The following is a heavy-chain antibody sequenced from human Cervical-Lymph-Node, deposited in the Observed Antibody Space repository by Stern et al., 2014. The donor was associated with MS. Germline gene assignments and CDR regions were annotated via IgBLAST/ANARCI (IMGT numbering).Heavy chain of an antibody. D-gene: IGHD4-11*01. CDR2: MNQDGSER. CDR3: ARASHYSRDY. J-gene: IGHJ4*02. Sequence: EVQLEESGGGLVQPGGSLRLSCAASGFTFSNYWMSWVRQAPGQGLEWVSSMNQDGSERSYVDSVKGRFTISRDNAKNSLYLQINSLRAEDTAVYYCARASHYSRDYWGQGALVTVSS. V-gene: IGHV3-7*01. CDR1: GFTFSNYW.